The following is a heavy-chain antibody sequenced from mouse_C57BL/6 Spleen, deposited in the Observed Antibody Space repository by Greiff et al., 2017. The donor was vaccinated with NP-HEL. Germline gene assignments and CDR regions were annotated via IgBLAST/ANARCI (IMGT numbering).Heavy chain of an antibody. CDR2: IDPSDSYT. Sequence: QVQLQQPGAELVKPGASVKLSCKASGYTFTSYWMHWVKQRPGQGLEWIGEIDPSDSYTNYNQKFKGKATLTVDTSSSTAYMQLSSLTSADSAVYYCARPICSKGYFDVWGTGTTVTVSS. J-gene: IGHJ1*03. CDR3: ARPICSKGYFDV. CDR1: GYTFTSYW. V-gene: IGHV1-50*01. D-gene: IGHD1-1*01.